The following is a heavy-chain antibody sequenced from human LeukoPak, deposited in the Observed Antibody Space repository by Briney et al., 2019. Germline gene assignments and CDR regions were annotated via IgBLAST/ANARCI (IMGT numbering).Heavy chain of an antibody. Sequence: GGSLRLSCAASGFTFSSYGMSWVRQAPGKGLEWVSGISGSGGSTYYGDSVKGRFTISIDNSKNTLYLQMKSLRAADTAVYHCAKGTVAYGSGSYDYWGQGTLVTVSS. CDR2: ISGSGGST. V-gene: IGHV3-23*01. CDR3: AKGTVAYGSGSYDY. CDR1: GFTFSSYG. J-gene: IGHJ4*02. D-gene: IGHD3-10*01.